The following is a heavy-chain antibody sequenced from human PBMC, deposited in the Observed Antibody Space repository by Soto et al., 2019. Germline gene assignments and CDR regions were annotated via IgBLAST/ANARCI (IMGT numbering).Heavy chain of an antibody. CDR1: GFTVDPYA. CDR3: VKDIRIAVAGLFDY. D-gene: IGHD6-19*01. V-gene: IGHV3-9*01. J-gene: IGHJ4*02. CDR2: INWSSGTI. Sequence: LRLSFADSGFTVDPYAMHLVRQATGYGLEWVSGINWSSGTIAYAESVKGRFTISRDNAENSLYLQMDSLRPEDTAMYYCVKDIRIAVAGLFDYWGQGAQVTVSS.